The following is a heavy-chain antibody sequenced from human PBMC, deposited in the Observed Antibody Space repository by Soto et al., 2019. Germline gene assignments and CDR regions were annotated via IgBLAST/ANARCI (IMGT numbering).Heavy chain of an antibody. CDR1: GGSISSGGYY. CDR2: IYYSGST. CDR3: ARVVVVPAAMGDRLREASPPGPPDY. D-gene: IGHD2-2*01. J-gene: IGHJ4*02. Sequence: PSETLSLTCTVSGGSISSGGYYWSWIRQHPGKGLEWIGYIYYSGSTYYNPSLKSRVTISVDTSKNQFSLKLSSVTAAGTAVYYCARVVVVPAAMGDRLREASPPGPPDYWGQGTLVTVSS. V-gene: IGHV4-31*03.